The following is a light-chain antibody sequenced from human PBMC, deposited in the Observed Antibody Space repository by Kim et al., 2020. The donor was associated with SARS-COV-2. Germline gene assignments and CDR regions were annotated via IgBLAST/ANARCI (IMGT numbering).Light chain of an antibody. CDR2: GAS. CDR1: QSVSGMY. Sequence: SPVARATLSCSASQSVSGMYFAWYQQQPGQAPRLLIYGASSRATGIPDRFSGSGSGTDFTLTISRLEPEDCAVYYCQQYENSPWTFGQGTKVDIK. CDR3: QQYENSPWT. J-gene: IGKJ1*01. V-gene: IGKV3-20*01.